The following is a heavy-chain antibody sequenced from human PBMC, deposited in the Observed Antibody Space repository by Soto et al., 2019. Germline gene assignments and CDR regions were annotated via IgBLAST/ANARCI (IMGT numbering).Heavy chain of an antibody. CDR1: GGTLSAHT. V-gene: IGHV1-69*02. Sequence: QVQLVQSGAEVKKPGSSVKFSCKASGGTLSAHTINWVRQAPGQGLEWMGRVIPMLGKANYAQKLQGRVTITADKSTSTAYMELRSLRSDDTAVYYCARMREYTYGLIDYWGQGTLVTVSS. J-gene: IGHJ4*02. CDR3: ARMREYTYGLIDY. CDR2: VIPMLGKA. D-gene: IGHD5-18*01.